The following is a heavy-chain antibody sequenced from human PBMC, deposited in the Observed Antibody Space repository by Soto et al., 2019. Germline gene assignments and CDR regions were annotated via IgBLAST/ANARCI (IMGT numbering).Heavy chain of an antibody. Sequence: SETLSLTCAVYGGSFSGYYWSWIRQPQGKGLEWIGEINHSGSTNYNPSLKSRVTISVDTSKNQFSLKLSSVTAADTAVYYCATGRVGIAAAASNWFDPWGQGTLVTVS. CDR1: GGSFSGYY. CDR2: INHSGST. D-gene: IGHD6-13*01. V-gene: IGHV4-34*01. J-gene: IGHJ5*02. CDR3: ATGRVGIAAAASNWFDP.